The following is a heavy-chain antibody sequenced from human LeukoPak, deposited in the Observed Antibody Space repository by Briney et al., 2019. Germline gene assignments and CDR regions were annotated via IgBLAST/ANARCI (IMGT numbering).Heavy chain of an antibody. Sequence: SVKVSCKAPGGTLSSFAISWVRQAPGQGLEWVGGVIPFFGTADYAQKFQGRVTITTDESTKTAYMELSSLRSEDTAVYFCARRGPAAAFDYWGQGTLVTVSS. J-gene: IGHJ4*02. CDR3: ARRGPAAAFDY. D-gene: IGHD2-2*01. CDR1: GGTLSSFA. CDR2: VIPFFGTA. V-gene: IGHV1-69*05.